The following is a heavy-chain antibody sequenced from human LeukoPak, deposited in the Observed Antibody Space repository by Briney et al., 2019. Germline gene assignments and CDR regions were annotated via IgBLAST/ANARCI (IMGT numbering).Heavy chain of an antibody. J-gene: IGHJ4*02. V-gene: IGHV4-59*01. CDR1: GGSISSYY. CDR3: ARRKGSALDY. CDR2: IYYSGST. D-gene: IGHD3-10*01. Sequence: PSETLSLTCTVSGGSISSYYWSWIRQPPGKGLDWIGYIYYSGSTNHNPSLKSRVTISVDTSKNQFSLKLSSVTAADTAVYYCARRKGSALDYWGQGSLVTVYS.